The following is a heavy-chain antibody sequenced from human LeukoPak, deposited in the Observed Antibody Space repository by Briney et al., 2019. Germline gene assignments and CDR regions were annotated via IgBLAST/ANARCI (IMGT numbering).Heavy chain of an antibody. V-gene: IGHV1-69*13. CDR1: GGTFSSYA. Sequence: EASVKVSCKASGGTFSSYAISWVRQAPGQGLEWMGGIIPIFGTANYAQKFQGRVTITADESTSTAYMELSSLRSEDTAVYYCARVVDRYYDILTGNTGMDVWGQGTTVTVSS. CDR2: IIPIFGTA. D-gene: IGHD3-9*01. CDR3: ARVVDRYYDILTGNTGMDV. J-gene: IGHJ6*02.